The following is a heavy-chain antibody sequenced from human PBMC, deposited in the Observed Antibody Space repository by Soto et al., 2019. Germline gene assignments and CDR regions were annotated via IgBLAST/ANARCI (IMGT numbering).Heavy chain of an antibody. J-gene: IGHJ6*02. CDR2: INHSGST. D-gene: IGHD6-13*01. CDR1: GGSFSGYY. Sequence: SETLSLTCAVYGGSFSGYYWSWIRQPPGKGLEWIGEINHSGSTNYNPSLKSRVTISVDTSKNQFSLKLSSVTAEDTAVYYCARDPPGIAASGGGWGPGTTVTVSS. V-gene: IGHV4-34*01. CDR3: ARDPPGIAASGGG.